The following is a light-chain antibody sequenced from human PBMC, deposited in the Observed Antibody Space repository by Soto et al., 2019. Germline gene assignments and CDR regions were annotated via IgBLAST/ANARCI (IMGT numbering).Light chain of an antibody. J-gene: IGKJ4*01. Sequence: DIQMTQSPSSVSASVGDRVTITCRASQDISSWLAWYQQKPGKAPKLLIYAASSLQSGAPSRFSGSGSGTDFTLSISSLQREDFATYYCQQANSFPLTLGGGTKVEIK. CDR2: AAS. CDR3: QQANSFPLT. V-gene: IGKV1-12*01. CDR1: QDISSW.